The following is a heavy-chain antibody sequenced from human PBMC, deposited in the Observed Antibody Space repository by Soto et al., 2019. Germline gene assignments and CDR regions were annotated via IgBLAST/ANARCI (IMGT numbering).Heavy chain of an antibody. CDR3: ARDVGYTGSEQGNPFDL. D-gene: IGHD5-18*01. J-gene: IGHJ3*01. V-gene: IGHV4-4*07. CDR1: VGSISRYY. Sequence: SETLSLACSVSVGSISRYYWRLIRQTAGKRLEWIGRMYHTGTTDYDPSLKRRLSMSVDTSKNQFSLRLSSVTAADTALYYCARDVGYTGSEQGNPFDLWGQGTMVTVS. CDR2: MYHTGTT.